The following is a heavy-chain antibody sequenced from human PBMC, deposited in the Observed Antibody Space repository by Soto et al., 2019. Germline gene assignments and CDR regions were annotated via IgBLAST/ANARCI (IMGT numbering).Heavy chain of an antibody. V-gene: IGHV4-59*01. J-gene: IGHJ4*02. Sequence: PSETLSLTCTVSGGSISSYYWSWIRQPPGKGLEWIGYIYYSGSTNYNPSLKSRVTISVDTSKNQFSLKLSSVTAADTAVYYCARRHHYCTNGVCYKGYSYGYPDYWGQGTPVTVSS. CDR2: IYYSGST. D-gene: IGHD2-8*01. CDR1: GGSISSYY. CDR3: ARRHHYCTNGVCYKGYSYGYPDY.